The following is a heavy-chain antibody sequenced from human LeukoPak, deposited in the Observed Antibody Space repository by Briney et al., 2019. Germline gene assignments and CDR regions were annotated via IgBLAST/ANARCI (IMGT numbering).Heavy chain of an antibody. V-gene: IGHV1-2*02. CDR3: ARPSEGSSSWYQGFDY. D-gene: IGHD6-13*01. J-gene: IGHJ4*02. Sequence: ASVKVSCKASGYTFTGYYMHWVRQAPGQGLEWMGWINPNSGGTNYAQKFQGRVTMTRDTSISTAYMELSRLRSDDTAVYYCARPSEGSSSWYQGFDYWGQGTLVTVSS. CDR2: INPNSGGT. CDR1: GYTFTGYY.